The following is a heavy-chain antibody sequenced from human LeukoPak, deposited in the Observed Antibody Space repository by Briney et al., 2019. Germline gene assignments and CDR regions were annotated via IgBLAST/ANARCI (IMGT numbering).Heavy chain of an antibody. CDR3: ATYWRYFDWLLSDI. V-gene: IGHV3-7*05. Sequence: GGSLRLSCAASGFTFSTYWMTWVRQAPGKGLEWVANIKQDGSENYYVDSVKGRFTISRDNAKNSLYLQMNSLRAEDTAVYYCATYWRYFDWLLSDIWGLGTMVTVSS. D-gene: IGHD3-9*01. CDR1: GFTFSTYW. J-gene: IGHJ3*02. CDR2: IKQDGSEN.